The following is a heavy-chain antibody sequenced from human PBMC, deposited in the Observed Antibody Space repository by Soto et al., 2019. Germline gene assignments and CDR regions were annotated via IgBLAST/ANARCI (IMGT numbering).Heavy chain of an antibody. CDR2: INPSGGST. CDR3: ARDLYSSSWYEPNYYYSYGMDV. V-gene: IGHV1-46*03. D-gene: IGHD6-13*01. J-gene: IGHJ6*02. CDR1: GYTFTSYY. Sequence: ASVKVSCKASGYTFTSYYMHWVRQAPGQGLEWMGIINPSGGSTSYAQKFQGRVTMTRDTSTSTVYMELSSLRSEDTAVYYCARDLYSSSWYEPNYYYSYGMDVWGQGTTVTVSS.